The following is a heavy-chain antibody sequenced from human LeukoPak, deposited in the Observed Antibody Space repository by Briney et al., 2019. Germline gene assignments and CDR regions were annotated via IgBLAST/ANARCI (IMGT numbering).Heavy chain of an antibody. CDR2: IIPIFGTA. Sequence: ASVKVSCKASGGTFSSYAISWVRQAPGQGLEWMGGIIPIFGTANYAQKFQGRVTITTDESTSTAYMELSSLRSEDTAVYYCARDGCSSTSCYGLNWFDPWGQGTLVTVSS. CDR3: ARDGCSSTSCYGLNWFDP. CDR1: GGTFSSYA. D-gene: IGHD2-2*01. J-gene: IGHJ5*02. V-gene: IGHV1-69*05.